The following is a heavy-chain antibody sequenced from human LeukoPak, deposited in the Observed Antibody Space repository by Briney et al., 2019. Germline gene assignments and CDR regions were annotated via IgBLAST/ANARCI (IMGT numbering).Heavy chain of an antibody. CDR3: ARGIYGDYPPFDY. CDR2: IYYSGST. J-gene: IGHJ4*02. V-gene: IGHV4-59*12. D-gene: IGHD4-17*01. CDR1: GGSMSSYY. Sequence: SETLSLTCTVSGGSMSSYYWSWLRQPPGKGLEWIAFIYYSGSTNYNPSLKSRVTISVDTSKNQFSLKLSSVTAADTAVYYCARGIYGDYPPFDYWGQGTLVTVSS.